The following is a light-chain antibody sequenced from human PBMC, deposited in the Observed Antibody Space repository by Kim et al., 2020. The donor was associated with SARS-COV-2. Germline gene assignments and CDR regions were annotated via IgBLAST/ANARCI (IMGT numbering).Light chain of an antibody. CDR2: DAS. V-gene: IGKV3-11*01. CDR3: QQRSNWLT. CDR1: QSVSSY. Sequence: EVVLTQSPALLSLSPGERATLSCRASQSVSSYLAWYQQKPGQSPRLLIYDASNRATGIPARFTGSGSGTDFILTISSLEPEDVAVYYCQQRSNWLTFGGGTKVDIK. J-gene: IGKJ4*01.